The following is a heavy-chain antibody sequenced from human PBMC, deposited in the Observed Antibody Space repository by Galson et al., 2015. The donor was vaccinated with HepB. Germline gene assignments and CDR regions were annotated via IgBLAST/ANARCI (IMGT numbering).Heavy chain of an antibody. Sequence: ETLSLTCTVSGGSISSSSYFWGWIRQPPGKGLEWIGTFYYSGSSYYNPSFKSRVTISVDTTKNHFSLKLSSVTAADTAVYYCARHEGGVTPSNWFDPWGQGTLVTVSS. D-gene: IGHD4-23*01. CDR1: GGSISSSSYF. CDR3: ARHEGGVTPSNWFDP. J-gene: IGHJ5*02. V-gene: IGHV4-39*01. CDR2: FYYSGSS.